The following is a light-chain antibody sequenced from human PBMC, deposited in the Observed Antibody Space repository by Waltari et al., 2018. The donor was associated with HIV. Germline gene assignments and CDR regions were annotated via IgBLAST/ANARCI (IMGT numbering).Light chain of an antibody. Sequence: SYELTQPPSVSVSPGQTARITCSGDAMPKQSVYWFQQKPGQAPVALIYEDPKRPSGIPERFSGSISGTTVTLTVSGVQAEDEADYYCQSSDSTGNMWVFGGGTKLTVL. J-gene: IGLJ3*02. CDR2: EDP. CDR1: AMPKQS. CDR3: QSSDSTGNMWV. V-gene: IGLV3-25*03.